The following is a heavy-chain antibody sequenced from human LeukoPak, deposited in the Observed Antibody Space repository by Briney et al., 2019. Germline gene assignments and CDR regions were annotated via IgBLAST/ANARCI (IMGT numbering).Heavy chain of an antibody. CDR3: ATFYDFWSGSPGDFDYYYYMDV. D-gene: IGHD3-3*01. CDR2: IIPIFGTA. J-gene: IGHJ6*03. CDR1: GGTFRNYA. Sequence: SSVKVSCKASGGTFRNYAISWVRQAPGQGLEWMGGIIPIFGTANYAQKFQGRVTITADESTSTAYMELSSLRSEDTAVYYCATFYDFWSGSPGDFDYYYYMDVWGKGTTVTVSS. V-gene: IGHV1-69*01.